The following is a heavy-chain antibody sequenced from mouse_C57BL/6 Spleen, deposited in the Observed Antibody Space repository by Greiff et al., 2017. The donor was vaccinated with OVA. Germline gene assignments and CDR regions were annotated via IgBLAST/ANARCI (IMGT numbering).Heavy chain of an antibody. CDR1: GFTFSSYA. J-gene: IGHJ2*01. Sequence: EVKLVESGGGLVKPGGSLKLSCAASGFTFSSYAMSWVRQTPEKRLEWVATISDGGSYTYYPDNVKGRFTISRDNAKNHLYLQMSHLKSEDAAMYYCARALGRVDYWGQGTTLTVSS. CDR3: ARALGRVDY. D-gene: IGHD4-1*01. V-gene: IGHV5-4*03. CDR2: ISDGGSYT.